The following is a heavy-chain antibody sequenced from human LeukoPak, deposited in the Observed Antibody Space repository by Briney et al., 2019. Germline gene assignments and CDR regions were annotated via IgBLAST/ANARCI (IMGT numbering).Heavy chain of an antibody. D-gene: IGHD6-19*01. CDR1: GFTFSSYA. V-gene: IGHV3-23*01. Sequence: PAGSLRLSRAASGFTFSSYAMSWVRQAPGKGLEWVSAISGSGGSTYYADSVKGRFTISRDNSKNTLYLQMNSLRAEDTAVYYCATTQWLVDAFDIWGQGTMVTVSS. CDR2: ISGSGGST. CDR3: ATTQWLVDAFDI. J-gene: IGHJ3*02.